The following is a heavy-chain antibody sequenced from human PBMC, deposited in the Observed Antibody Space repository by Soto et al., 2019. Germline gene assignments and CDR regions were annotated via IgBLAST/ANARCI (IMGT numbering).Heavy chain of an antibody. D-gene: IGHD3-3*01. CDR3: ASLESLFGGYYYYGMDV. V-gene: IGHV1-45*02. Sequence: GASVKVSCKASGYTFTYRYPHWVRQAPGQALEWMGWITPFNGNTNYAQKFQDRVTITRDRSMSTAYMELSSLRSEDTAMYYCASLESLFGGYYYYGMDVWVQGTTVTVSS. CDR1: GYTFTYRY. CDR2: ITPFNGNT. J-gene: IGHJ6*02.